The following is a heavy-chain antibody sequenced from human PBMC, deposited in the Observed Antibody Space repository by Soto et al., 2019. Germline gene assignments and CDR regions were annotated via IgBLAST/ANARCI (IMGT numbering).Heavy chain of an antibody. J-gene: IGHJ4*02. CDR2: IYYSGST. Sequence: PSETLSLTCTVSGGSISSYYWSWIRQPPGKGLEWIGYIYYSGSTNYNPSLKSRVTISVDTSKNQFSLKLSSVTAADTAVYYCAREGYSYGYNYWGQGTLVTSPQ. CDR1: GGSISSYY. D-gene: IGHD5-18*01. CDR3: AREGYSYGYNY. V-gene: IGHV4-59*12.